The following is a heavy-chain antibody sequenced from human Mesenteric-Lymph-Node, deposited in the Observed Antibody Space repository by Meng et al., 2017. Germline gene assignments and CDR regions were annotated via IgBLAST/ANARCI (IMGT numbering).Heavy chain of an antibody. Sequence: APPQESGPGLVKPSQTLSLTCTVSGGSISSGGYYWSWIRQHPGKGLEWIGYIYYSGSTYYNPSLKSRVTISVDTSKNQFSLRLSSVTAADTAVYYCARGPSRWLQFSFDYWGQGTLVTVSS. CDR1: GGSISSGGYY. CDR2: IYYSGST. D-gene: IGHD5-24*01. CDR3: ARGPSRWLQFSFDY. V-gene: IGHV4-31*03. J-gene: IGHJ4*02.